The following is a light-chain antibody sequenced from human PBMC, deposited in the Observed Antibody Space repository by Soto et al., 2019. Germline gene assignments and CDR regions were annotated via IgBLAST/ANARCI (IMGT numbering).Light chain of an antibody. CDR2: AAS. V-gene: IGKV1-5*01. Sequence: QRTQCSFTVSAALANIVTIACRASQSVXSWLAWYEEKPGKAPKVLXYAASSFERGIDSRFSGSGSATEFNSTLSISHPHDFDRCTYHGHQRTYWTFGQGTKVDI. CDR1: QSVXSW. J-gene: IGKJ2*01. CDR3: HGHQRTYWT.